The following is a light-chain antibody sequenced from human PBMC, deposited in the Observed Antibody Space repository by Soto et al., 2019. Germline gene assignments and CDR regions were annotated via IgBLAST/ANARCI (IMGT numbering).Light chain of an antibody. CDR2: AAS. CDR3: QQSYSTPIT. CDR1: QDISNF. J-gene: IGKJ5*01. Sequence: DIQVTQSPSSLSASVGDRFTITCQASQDISNFLNWYQQKPGKAPKLLIYAASSLQSGVPSRFSGSGSGTDFTLTISSLQPEDFATYYCQQSYSTPITFGQGRRLEIK. V-gene: IGKV1-39*01.